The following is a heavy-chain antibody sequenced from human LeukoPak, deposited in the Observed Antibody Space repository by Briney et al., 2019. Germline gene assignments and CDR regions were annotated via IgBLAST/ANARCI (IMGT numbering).Heavy chain of an antibody. V-gene: IGHV4-4*02. J-gene: IGHJ4*02. Sequence: SETLSLTCAVSGGSISSSNWWSWVRQPPGKGLEWIGEIYHSGSTNYNPSLKSRVTISVDKSKNQFSLKLGSVTAADTAVYYCARQTGSGLFSLPGGQGTLVTVSS. CDR2: IYHSGST. D-gene: IGHD3-10*01. CDR3: ARQTGSGLFSLP. CDR1: GGSISSSNW.